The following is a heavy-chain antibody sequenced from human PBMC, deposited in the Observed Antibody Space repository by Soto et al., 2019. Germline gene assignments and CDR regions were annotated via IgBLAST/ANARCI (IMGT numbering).Heavy chain of an antibody. CDR1: GASINDYY. D-gene: IGHD6-13*01. CDR2: MYYSETT. Sequence: SETLSLTCTVSGASINDYYWSWIRQTPGKGLEWVGFMYYSETTKYNPSLKGRVNMSLDTSKNQVSLNLNSVTAADTAVYDCARANSSTWYKLEDKWFDPWGQGTLVTVSS. J-gene: IGHJ5*02. CDR3: ARANSSTWYKLEDKWFDP. V-gene: IGHV4-59*01.